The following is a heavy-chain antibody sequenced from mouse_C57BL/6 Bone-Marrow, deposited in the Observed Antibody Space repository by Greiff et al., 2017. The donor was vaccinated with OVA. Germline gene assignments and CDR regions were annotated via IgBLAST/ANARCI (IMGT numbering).Heavy chain of an antibody. CDR3: ARGRYYGSSWYFDV. V-gene: IGHV5-17*01. J-gene: IGHJ1*03. D-gene: IGHD1-1*01. CDR2: ISSGSSTI. CDR1: GFTFSDYG. Sequence: EVKVEESGGGLVKPGGSLKLSCAASGFTFSDYGMHWVRQAPEKGLEWVAYISSGSSTIYYAATVKGRFTISADTAKNTLFLQMTRLRSEDTAMYYCARGRYYGSSWYFDVWGTGTTVTVSS.